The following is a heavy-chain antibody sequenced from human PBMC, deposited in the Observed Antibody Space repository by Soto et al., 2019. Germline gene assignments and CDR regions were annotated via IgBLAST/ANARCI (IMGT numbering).Heavy chain of an antibody. CDR3: ARVNWNLGYYGMDV. CDR2: TYYRSKWYN. Sequence: TLSLTCAISGDSVSSNSAAWNWIRQSPSRGLEWPGRTYYRSKWYNDYAVSVKSRITINPDTSKNQFSLQLNSVTPEDTAVYYCARVNWNLGYYGMDVWGQGTTVTVSS. CDR1: GDSVSSNSAA. V-gene: IGHV6-1*01. J-gene: IGHJ6*02. D-gene: IGHD1-7*01.